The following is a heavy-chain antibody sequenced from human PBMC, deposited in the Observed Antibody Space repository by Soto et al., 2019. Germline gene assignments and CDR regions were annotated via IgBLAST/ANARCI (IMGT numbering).Heavy chain of an antibody. Sequence: ASVKGSCKASGYTFTGYYMHWVRQAPGQGLEWMGWINPNSGGTNYAQKFQGRVTMTRDTSISTAYMELSRLRSDDTAVYYCARETVPSGSYYGYWGQGTLVTVSS. J-gene: IGHJ4*02. CDR1: GYTFTGYY. D-gene: IGHD1-26*01. V-gene: IGHV1-2*02. CDR2: INPNSGGT. CDR3: ARETVPSGSYYGY.